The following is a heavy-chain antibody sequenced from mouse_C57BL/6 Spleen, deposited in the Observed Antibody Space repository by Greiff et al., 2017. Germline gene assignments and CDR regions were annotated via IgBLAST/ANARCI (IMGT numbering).Heavy chain of an antibody. D-gene: IGHD2-4*01. V-gene: IGHV1-15*01. CDR1: GYTFTDYE. CDR3: THYDGFAY. Sequence: QVQLKQSGAELVRPGASVTLSCKASGYTFTDYEMHWVKQTPVHGLEWIGAIDPETGGTAYNQKFKGKAILTADKSSSTAYMELRSLTSEDSAVYYCTHYDGFAYWGQGTLVTVSA. CDR2: IDPETGGT. J-gene: IGHJ3*01.